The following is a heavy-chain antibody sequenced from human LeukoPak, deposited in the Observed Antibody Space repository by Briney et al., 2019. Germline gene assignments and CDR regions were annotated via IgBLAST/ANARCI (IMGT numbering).Heavy chain of an antibody. CDR1: GFTFATSA. V-gene: IGHV1-58*01. CDR3: AATLTVTTGSTYYGMDV. D-gene: IGHD4-17*01. CDR2: IVVGSGNT. Sequence: SVKVSCKASGFTFATSAVQWVRQARGQRLEWIGWIVVGSGNTNFAQKFQERVTITRDMSTGTAYMELSSLRSEDTAVYYCAATLTVTTGSTYYGMDVWGQGTTVTVSS. J-gene: IGHJ6*02.